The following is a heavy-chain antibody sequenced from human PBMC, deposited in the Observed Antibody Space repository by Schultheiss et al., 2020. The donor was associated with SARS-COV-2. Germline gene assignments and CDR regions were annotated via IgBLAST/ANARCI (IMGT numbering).Heavy chain of an antibody. CDR2: ISSSGSTI. J-gene: IGHJ3*02. CDR1: GFTFSSYE. CDR3: ARDPSYYYDSSSDAFDI. D-gene: IGHD3-22*01. V-gene: IGHV3-48*03. Sequence: GESLKISCAASGFTFSSYEMNWVRQAPGKGLEWVSYISSSGSTIYYADSVKGRFTISRDNAKNSLYLQMNSLRAEDTAVYYCARDPSYYYDSSSDAFDIWGQGTMVTVSS.